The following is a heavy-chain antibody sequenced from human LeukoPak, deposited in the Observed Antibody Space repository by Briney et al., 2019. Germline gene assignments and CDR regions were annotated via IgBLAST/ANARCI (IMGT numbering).Heavy chain of an antibody. V-gene: IGHV4-4*02. Sequence: SETLSLTCDVSGGSISSSNWWRWVRPPPGKGLEWIGEIYHSGSTNYNPSLKSRVTIPVDKSKNQFSLKLSSVTAADTAVYYCARDRPEKYYYDSSGYYPVKGMDVWGQGTTVTVSS. D-gene: IGHD3-22*01. CDR3: ARDRPEKYYYDSSGYYPVKGMDV. CDR2: IYHSGST. CDR1: GGSISSSNW. J-gene: IGHJ6*02.